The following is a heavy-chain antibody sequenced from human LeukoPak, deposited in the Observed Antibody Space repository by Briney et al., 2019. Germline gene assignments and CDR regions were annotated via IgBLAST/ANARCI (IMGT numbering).Heavy chain of an antibody. V-gene: IGHV1-2*02. CDR1: GYTLTGYY. Sequence: ASVKVSCKASGYTLTGYYMHWVRQAPGQGLEWMGWINPNSGGTNYAQKFQGRVTMTRDTSISTAYMELSRLRSDDTAVYYCARDLGHSSTSCFGYWGQGTLVTVSS. CDR3: ARDLGHSSTSCFGY. CDR2: INPNSGGT. D-gene: IGHD2-2*01. J-gene: IGHJ4*02.